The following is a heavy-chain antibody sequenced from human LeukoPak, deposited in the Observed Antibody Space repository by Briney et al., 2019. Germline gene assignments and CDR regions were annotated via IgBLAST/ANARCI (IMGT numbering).Heavy chain of an antibody. Sequence: PGGSLRLSCAASGFTFSSYAMSWVRQAPGKGLEWVSAISGSGGSTYYADSVKGRFTISRDNSKNTLYLQMNSLRAEDTAVYYCAKDRWRGYSSSGLDAFDIWGQGTMVTVSS. D-gene: IGHD6-13*01. J-gene: IGHJ3*02. CDR2: ISGSGGST. CDR1: GFTFSSYA. V-gene: IGHV3-23*01. CDR3: AKDRWRGYSSSGLDAFDI.